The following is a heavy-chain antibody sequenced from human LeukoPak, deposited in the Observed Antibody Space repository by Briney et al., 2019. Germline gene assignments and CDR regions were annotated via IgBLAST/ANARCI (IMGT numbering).Heavy chain of an antibody. CDR2: IKHDGTAT. Sequence: GGSLRLSCAASGFTFSSYAMSWVRQAPGKGPEWVANIKHDGTATYYGDSVKGRFTISRDNAKNSLYLQMSSLRVEDTAMFYCAREIVGAHTEFDFWGQGTLVSVSS. D-gene: IGHD1-26*01. CDR1: GFTFSSYA. V-gene: IGHV3-7*01. CDR3: AREIVGAHTEFDF. J-gene: IGHJ4*02.